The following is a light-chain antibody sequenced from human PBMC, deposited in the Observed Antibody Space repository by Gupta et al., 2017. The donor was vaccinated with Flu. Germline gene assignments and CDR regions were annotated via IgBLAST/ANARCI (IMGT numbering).Light chain of an antibody. Sequence: DIQMTQSPSTLSASVGDRVTITCRASQSISNWLAWYQQKPGKVPKLLIYQASSGESGVPSRFSGSGSGTEFTLTSSSLQPDDVATYYCQRYDSLWTFGQGTRVEIK. CDR1: QSISNW. V-gene: IGKV1-5*03. J-gene: IGKJ1*01. CDR3: QRYDSLWT. CDR2: QAS.